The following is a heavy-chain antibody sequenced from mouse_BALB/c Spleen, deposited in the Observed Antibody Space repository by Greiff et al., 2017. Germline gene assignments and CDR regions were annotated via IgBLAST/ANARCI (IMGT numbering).Heavy chain of an antibody. D-gene: IGHD2-12*01. J-gene: IGHJ4*01. V-gene: IGHV1-69*02. CDR2: IYPSDSYT. Sequence: QVQLQQPGAELVRPGASVKLSCKASGYTFTSYWINWVKQRPGQGLEWIGNIYPSDSYTNYNQKFKDKATLTVDKSSSTAYMQLSSPTSEDSAVYYCTITTRGDYYAMDYWGQGTSVTVSS. CDR3: TITTRGDYYAMDY. CDR1: GYTFTSYW.